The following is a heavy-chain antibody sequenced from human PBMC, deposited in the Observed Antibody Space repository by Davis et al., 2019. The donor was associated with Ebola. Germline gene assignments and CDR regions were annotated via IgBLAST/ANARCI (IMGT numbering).Heavy chain of an antibody. CDR3: ARRMRGPPVPQGFYFTYGLDV. CDR1: GYSFSKYW. Sequence: GESLKISCQASGYSFSKYWIAWLRQMPGKGLEWMGIIYPGDSDTRYSPSFQGQVTISVDESINAAYLQLSSLKVSDNALYYCARRMRGPPVPQGFYFTYGLDVWGQGTTVTVSS. CDR2: IYPGDSDT. D-gene: IGHD2/OR15-2a*01. V-gene: IGHV5-51*01. J-gene: IGHJ6*02.